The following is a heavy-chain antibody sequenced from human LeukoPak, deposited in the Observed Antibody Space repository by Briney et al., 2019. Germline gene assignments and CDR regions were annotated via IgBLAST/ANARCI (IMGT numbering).Heavy chain of an antibody. J-gene: IGHJ6*02. Sequence: GGSLRLSCAASGFTFSSSGMHWGRQAPGKGLEWVAVISYDGEKTYYGDSVKGRFTISRDNSKNTLFLHMNSLRVDDTAVYYCAKVPPTSVTREGMDVWGQGTMVRVSS. CDR3: AKVPPTSVTREGMDV. CDR1: GFTFSSSG. V-gene: IGHV3-30*18. D-gene: IGHD4-17*01. CDR2: ISYDGEKT.